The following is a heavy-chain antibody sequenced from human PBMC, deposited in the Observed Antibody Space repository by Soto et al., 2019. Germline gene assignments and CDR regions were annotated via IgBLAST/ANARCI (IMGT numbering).Heavy chain of an antibody. J-gene: IGHJ4*02. V-gene: IGHV4-4*07. CDR1: GASISSYY. D-gene: IGHD2-15*01. CDR3: ARDCSADSCYFLFDY. Sequence: PSETLSLTCTVSGASISSYYWTWIRQPAGKGLEWIGRIYATGSTNYNPSLKSRVTMSVDTSKNQFSLKLNSVTAADTAVYYCARDCSADSCYFLFDYWGQGTLVTVSS. CDR2: IYATGST.